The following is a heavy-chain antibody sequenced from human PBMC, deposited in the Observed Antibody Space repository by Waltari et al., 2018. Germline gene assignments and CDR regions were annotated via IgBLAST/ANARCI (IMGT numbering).Heavy chain of an antibody. J-gene: IGHJ3*02. Sequence: QVQLVQSGAEVKKPGSSVKVSCKASGGTFSSYAISWVRQAPGQGLEWMGRISPIVGTANDAQKCQGRGTITAEKSTSTAYMELSSLRSEDTAVYYCATAGIAVAGRDHDAFDIWGQGTMVTVSS. CDR2: ISPIVGTA. V-gene: IGHV1-69*08. D-gene: IGHD6-19*01. CDR3: ATAGIAVAGRDHDAFDI. CDR1: GGTFSSYA.